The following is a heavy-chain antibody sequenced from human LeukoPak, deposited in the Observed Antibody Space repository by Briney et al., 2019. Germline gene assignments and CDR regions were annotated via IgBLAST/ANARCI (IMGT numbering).Heavy chain of an antibody. CDR2: INHSEST. J-gene: IGHJ4*02. V-gene: IGHV4-34*01. Sequence: SETLSLTCAVYGGSFSVYYWSWIRQPPGKGLEWIGEINHSESTNYNPSLKSRVTISVDTSKNQFSLKLSSVTAADTAVYYCARAWANVEFDYWGQGTLVTVSS. CDR1: GGSFSVYY. D-gene: IGHD3-16*01. CDR3: ARAWANVEFDY.